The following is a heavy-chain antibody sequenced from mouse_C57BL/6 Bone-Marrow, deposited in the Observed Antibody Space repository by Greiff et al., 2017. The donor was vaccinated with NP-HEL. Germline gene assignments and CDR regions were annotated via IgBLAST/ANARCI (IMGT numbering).Heavy chain of an antibody. J-gene: IGHJ4*01. CDR1: GFSLTSYG. V-gene: IGHV2-9*01. CDR2: IWGGGST. CDR3: AKHWGIYDGYLHAMDY. D-gene: IGHD2-3*01. Sequence: VKLVESGPGLVAPSQSLSITCTVSGFSLTSYGVDWVRQPPGKGLEWLGVIWGGGSTNYNSALMSRLSISKDNSKSQVFLKMNSLQTDDTAMYCCAKHWGIYDGYLHAMDYWGQGTSVTVSS.